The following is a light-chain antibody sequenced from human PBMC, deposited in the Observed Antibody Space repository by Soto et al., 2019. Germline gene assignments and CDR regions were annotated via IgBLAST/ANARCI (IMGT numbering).Light chain of an antibody. CDR1: SSNIGAGYD. J-gene: IGLJ2*01. Sequence: QSVLTQPPSVSGAPGQRVTISCTGSSSNIGAGYDVHWYQQLPGTAPKVLIDDNNNRPSGVTDRFSGSKSGTSASLAITGLQAEDEADYYCHSYDVSLSGPVFGGGTKLTVL. V-gene: IGLV1-40*01. CDR3: HSYDVSLSGPV. CDR2: DNN.